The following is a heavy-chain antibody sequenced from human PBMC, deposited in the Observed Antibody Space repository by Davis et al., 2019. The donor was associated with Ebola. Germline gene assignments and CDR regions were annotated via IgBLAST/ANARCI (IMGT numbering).Heavy chain of an antibody. J-gene: IGHJ4*02. CDR1: GFTFSSYG. V-gene: IGHV3-33*01. Sequence: PGGSLRLSCAASGFTFSSYGMHWVRQAPGKGLGRVAVIWYDGSNKYYADSVKVRFTISRDNSKNTLYLQMNSQRAEDTAVYYCARGEAAGTPFDYWGQGTLVTVSS. D-gene: IGHD6-13*01. CDR2: IWYDGSNK. CDR3: ARGEAAGTPFDY.